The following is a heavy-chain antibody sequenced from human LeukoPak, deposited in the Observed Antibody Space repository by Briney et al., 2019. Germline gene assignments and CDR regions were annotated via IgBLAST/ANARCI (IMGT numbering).Heavy chain of an antibody. J-gene: IGHJ4*02. V-gene: IGHV3-23*01. Sequence: GGSLRLSCAASGFTFDDYGMSWVRQAPGRGLEWVSAMSDIGSTTYYADSVKGRFTISRDTSKNTLYLQMNSLRAEDTAIYYCAKRGAEVGATVAPGDYWGQGTLVTVSS. CDR1: GFTFDDYG. CDR3: AKRGAEVGATVAPGDY. D-gene: IGHD1-26*01. CDR2: MSDIGSTT.